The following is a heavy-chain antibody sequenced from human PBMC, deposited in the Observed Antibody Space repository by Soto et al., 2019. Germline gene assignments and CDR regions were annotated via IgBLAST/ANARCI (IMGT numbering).Heavy chain of an antibody. Sequence: EVQLVESGGGLIQPGGSLRLSCAASGFTVSSNYMSWVRQAPGKGLEWVSVTYSGGTTYYADSVKGRFTISRDNSKNTLYLQVNSLRAEDTAVYYCARGPHYSNLDYWGQGTLVTVSS. V-gene: IGHV3-53*01. J-gene: IGHJ4*02. CDR3: ARGPHYSNLDY. CDR1: GFTVSSNY. CDR2: TYSGGTT. D-gene: IGHD4-4*01.